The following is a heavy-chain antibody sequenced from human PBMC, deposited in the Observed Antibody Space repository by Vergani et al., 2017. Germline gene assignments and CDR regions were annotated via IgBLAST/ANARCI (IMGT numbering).Heavy chain of an antibody. D-gene: IGHD2-2*01. CDR1: GFTFSSYA. CDR2: ISGSGGST. V-gene: IGHV3-23*01. CDR3: ATDQYCSTTSCYQDY. Sequence: EVQLLESGGGLVQPGGSLRLSCAASGFTFSSYAMSWVRQAPGKGLEWVSAISGSGGSTYYADSVKGRFTISRDNSKNTLSLQMNSLRVEDTAIYYCATDQYCSTTSCYQDYWGQGTLVTVSS. J-gene: IGHJ4*02.